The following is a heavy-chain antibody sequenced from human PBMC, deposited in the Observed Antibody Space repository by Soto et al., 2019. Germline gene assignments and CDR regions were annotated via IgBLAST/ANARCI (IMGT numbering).Heavy chain of an antibody. CDR2: IYYDGSKK. V-gene: IGHV3-33*01. CDR3: ARPRSSTSYEYNYFDS. J-gene: IGHJ4*02. D-gene: IGHD2-2*01. CDR1: GFTFSSYG. Sequence: QVQLVESGGGVVQPGRSLRLSCAASGFTFSSYGMHWVRQAPGKGLEWVALIYYDGSKKYYADSVKGRFTVSRDNSKNTLSLQMNSLRAEDTAVYYCARPRSSTSYEYNYFDSWGQGTLVTVSS.